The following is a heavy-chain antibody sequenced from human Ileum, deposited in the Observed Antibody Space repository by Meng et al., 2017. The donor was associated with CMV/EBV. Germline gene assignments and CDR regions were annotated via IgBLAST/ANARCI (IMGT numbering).Heavy chain of an antibody. Sequence: GGSLRLSCAASGFTFSSYAMHWVRQAPGKGLEWVAVISYDGSNKYYADSVKGRFTISRDNSKNTLYLQMNSLRAEDTAVYYCARATLTSEVEGYGMDVWGQGTTVTVSS. CDR3: ARATLTSEVEGYGMDV. CDR2: ISYDGSNK. V-gene: IGHV3-30*04. J-gene: IGHJ6*02. CDR1: GFTFSSYA. D-gene: IGHD5-24*01.